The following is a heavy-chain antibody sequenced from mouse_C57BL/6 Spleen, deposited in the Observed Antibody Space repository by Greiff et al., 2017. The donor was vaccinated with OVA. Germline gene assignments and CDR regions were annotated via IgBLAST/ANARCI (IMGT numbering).Heavy chain of an antibody. Sequence: QVQLKESGPGLVQPSQSLSITCTVSGFSLTSYGVHWVRQSPGKGLEWLGVIWSGGSTDYNAAFISRLSISKDNSKSQVFFKMNSLQADDTAIYYCARNLAYYSNYEGYFDVWGTGTTVTVSS. V-gene: IGHV2-2*01. CDR1: GFSLTSYG. CDR3: ARNLAYYSNYEGYFDV. J-gene: IGHJ1*03. D-gene: IGHD2-5*01. CDR2: IWSGGST.